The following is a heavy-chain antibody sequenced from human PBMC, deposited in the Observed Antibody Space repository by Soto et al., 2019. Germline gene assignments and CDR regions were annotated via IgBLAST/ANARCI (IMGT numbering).Heavy chain of an antibody. CDR1: GGSINDYF. CDR3: ARDYGSYSAGFDS. V-gene: IGHV4-59*01. CDR2: IYYSGSS. J-gene: IGHJ4*02. D-gene: IGHD1-26*01. Sequence: WETLSLTCTVSGGSINDYFWSWIGHPPGKGLEWIGYIYYSGSSNYNPSLRSRVTISVDTSKNQFSLKLSSVTAADTAVYYCARDYGSYSAGFDSWGQGTLGTVSS.